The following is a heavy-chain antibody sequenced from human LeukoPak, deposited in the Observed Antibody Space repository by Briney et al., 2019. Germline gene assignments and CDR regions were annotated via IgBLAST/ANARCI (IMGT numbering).Heavy chain of an antibody. CDR3: ARDYYDSSGYYATYAFDI. CDR2: ISAYNGNT. V-gene: IGHV1-18*01. Sequence: ASVKVSCKASGYTFTSCGISWVRQAPGQGLEWMGWISAYNGNTNYAQKLQGRVTVTTDTSTSTAYMELRSLRSDDTAVYYCARDYYDSSGYYATYAFDIWGQGTMVTVSS. CDR1: GYTFTSCG. J-gene: IGHJ3*02. D-gene: IGHD3-22*01.